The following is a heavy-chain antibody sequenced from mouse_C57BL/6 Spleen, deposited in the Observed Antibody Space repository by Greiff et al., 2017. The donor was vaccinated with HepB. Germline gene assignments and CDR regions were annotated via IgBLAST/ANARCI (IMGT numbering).Heavy chain of an antibody. CDR3: ARRYGDYFDY. J-gene: IGHJ2*01. Sequence: VQLVESGAELARPGASVKLSCKASGYTFTSYGISWVKQRTGQGLEWIGEIYPRSGNTYYNEKFKGKATLTADKSSSTAYMELRSLTSEDSAVYFCARRYGDYFDYWGQGTTLTVSS. CDR2: IYPRSGNT. CDR1: GYTFTSYG. D-gene: IGHD1-1*02. V-gene: IGHV1-81*01.